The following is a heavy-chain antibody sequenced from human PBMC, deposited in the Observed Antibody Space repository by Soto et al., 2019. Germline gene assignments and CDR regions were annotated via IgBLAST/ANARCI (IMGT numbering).Heavy chain of an antibody. D-gene: IGHD3-9*01. CDR3: ARHGPSAPRGFFDS. J-gene: IGHJ4*02. Sequence: QLQLQESGPGLVKPSETLSLTCSVSAGSISSSSYYWGWIRQPPGRGLEWIGSIYYSGSTYYNPSLKSRVTMSLDSAKNHFSLKLSSVTAADTVIYYCARHGPSAPRGFFDSWGQGTLVTVFS. V-gene: IGHV4-39*01. CDR1: AGSISSSSYY. CDR2: IYYSGST.